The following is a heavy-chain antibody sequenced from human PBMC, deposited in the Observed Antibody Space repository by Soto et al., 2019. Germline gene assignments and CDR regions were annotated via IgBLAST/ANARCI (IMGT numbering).Heavy chain of an antibody. D-gene: IGHD3-10*01. J-gene: IGHJ6*02. Sequence: EVRLEEAGGDFVQPGESLRVSCSGSGFIFSSFWMHWVRLGPGKGLEWVSRINGDGASLAYADSVKGRFSISRDNVKNTLHLQMNSLGADDTAVYFCAREGSLGLDVWGRGTTVTVSS. V-gene: IGHV3-74*03. CDR3: AREGSLGLDV. CDR1: GFIFSSFW. CDR2: INGDGASL.